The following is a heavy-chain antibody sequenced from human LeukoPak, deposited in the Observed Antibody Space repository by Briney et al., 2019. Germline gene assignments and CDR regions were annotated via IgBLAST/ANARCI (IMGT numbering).Heavy chain of an antibody. J-gene: IGHJ2*01. CDR3: ARGEGRRYYDSSGWDFDV. CDR2: VNPTSGYT. Sequence: ASVKVSCRASGYTFTGYFMYWVRQAPGQGLEWVGWVNPTSGYTNYAQKFQGRVTMTRETSISTAYMELRRLTSDDTAMYYCARGEGRRYYDSSGWDFDVWGRGTLVTVSS. CDR1: GYTFTGYF. V-gene: IGHV1-2*02. D-gene: IGHD3-22*01.